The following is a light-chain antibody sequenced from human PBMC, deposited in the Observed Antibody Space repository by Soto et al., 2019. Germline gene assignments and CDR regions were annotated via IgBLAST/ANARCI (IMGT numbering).Light chain of an antibody. J-gene: IGKJ5*01. CDR2: DAS. CDR3: QQRNNWPRST. V-gene: IGKV3D-11*01. Sequence: EIVLTQSPATLSLYPGERATLSCRASQGVWAYLAWYQQKRGQAPRLLMYDASNRASGVPARFSGSGPGTDFTLTISSLEPEDFAVYYCQQRNNWPRSTFGQGTRLEIK. CDR1: QGVWAY.